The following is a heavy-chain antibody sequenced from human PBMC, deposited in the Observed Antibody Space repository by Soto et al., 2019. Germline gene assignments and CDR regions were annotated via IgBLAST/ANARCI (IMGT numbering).Heavy chain of an antibody. CDR3: ARLFYGRFSR. CDR2: INHSGST. D-gene: IGHD1-26*01. Sequence: PSETLSRTGAVYGGSFRGYYWSWFRPPPGKGLEWIGEINHSGSTNYNPSLKSRVTISVDTSKNQFSLKLSSVTAADTAVYYCARLFYGRFSRWGQALLVTVSS. CDR1: GGSFRGYY. V-gene: IGHV4-34*01. J-gene: IGHJ4*02.